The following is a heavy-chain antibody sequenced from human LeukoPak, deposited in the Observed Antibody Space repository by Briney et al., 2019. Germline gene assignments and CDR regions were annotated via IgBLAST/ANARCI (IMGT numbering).Heavy chain of an antibody. CDR3: ARGGTHPVIQLWPPLDY. J-gene: IGHJ4*02. V-gene: IGHV1-69*13. Sequence: SVKVSCKASGGTFSSYAISWVRQAPGQGLEWMGGIIPIFGTANYAQKFQGRVTITADESTGTAYMELSSLRSEDTAVYYCARGGTHPVIQLWPPLDYWGQGTLVTVSS. CDR1: GGTFSSYA. D-gene: IGHD5-18*01. CDR2: IIPIFGTA.